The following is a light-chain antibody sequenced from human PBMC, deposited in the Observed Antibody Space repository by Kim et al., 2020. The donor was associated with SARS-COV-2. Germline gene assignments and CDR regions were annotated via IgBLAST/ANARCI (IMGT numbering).Light chain of an antibody. Sequence: GDGITITCRASQGISNELAWYQQKPGKVPNRLIYAASALQSGVPSRFSGSGSGTDFTLTITNLQLEDVATYYCQNYNSVPLTFGGGTKVDIK. CDR2: AAS. CDR1: QGISNE. CDR3: QNYNSVPLT. J-gene: IGKJ4*01. V-gene: IGKV1-27*01.